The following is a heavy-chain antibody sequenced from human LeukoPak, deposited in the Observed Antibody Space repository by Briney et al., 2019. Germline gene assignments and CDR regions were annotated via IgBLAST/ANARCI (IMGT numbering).Heavy chain of an antibody. Sequence: GASVKVSCKVSGYTLTELSMHWVRQAPGKGLEWMGGFDPEDGETIYAQKFQGRVTMTEDTSTDTAYMELSSLRSEDTAVYYCATAAMVRGVFYYYYYMDVWGKGTTVTVSS. D-gene: IGHD3-10*01. J-gene: IGHJ6*03. CDR2: FDPEDGET. V-gene: IGHV1-24*01. CDR3: ATAAMVRGVFYYYYYMDV. CDR1: GYTLTELS.